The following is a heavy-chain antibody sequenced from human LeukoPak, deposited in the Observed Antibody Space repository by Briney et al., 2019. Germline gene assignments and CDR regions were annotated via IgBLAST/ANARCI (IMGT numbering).Heavy chain of an antibody. V-gene: IGHV4-34*01. D-gene: IGHD3-3*01. CDR3: VFWSGTFDY. CDR2: ISHSGST. J-gene: IGHJ4*02. Sequence: SETLSLTCAVYGGSFSGYYWTWVRQPPGRGLEWIGEISHSGSTNYNPSLKSRATISVDMSKNQFSLRLTSVTAADTAVYYCVFWSGTFDYWGQGTLVTVSS. CDR1: GGSFSGYY.